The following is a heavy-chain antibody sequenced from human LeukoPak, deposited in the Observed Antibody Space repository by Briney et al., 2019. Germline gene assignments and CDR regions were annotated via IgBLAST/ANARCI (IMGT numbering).Heavy chain of an antibody. D-gene: IGHD3-22*01. CDR1: GGSISSSSYY. CDR2: IYYSGST. Sequence: SETLSLICTVSGGSISSSSYYWGWIRQPPGKGLEWIGSIYYSGSTYYNPSLKSRVTISVDTSKNQFSLKLSSVTAADTAVYYCASDPNYYDSSWFNYWGQGTLVTVSS. J-gene: IGHJ4*02. CDR3: ASDPNYYDSSWFNY. V-gene: IGHV4-39*01.